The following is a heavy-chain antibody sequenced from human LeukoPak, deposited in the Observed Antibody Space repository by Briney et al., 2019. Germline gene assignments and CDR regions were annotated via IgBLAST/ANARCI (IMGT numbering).Heavy chain of an antibody. CDR2: IYYSGST. CDR1: GGSISSYY. Sequence: SETLSLTCTVSGGSISSYYWSWIRQPPGKGLEWIGYIYYSGSTNYNPSLKSRVTISVDTSKNQFSLKLSSVTAADTAVYYCARVRTTIVRFDAFDIWGQGTMVTVSS. CDR3: ARVRTTIVRFDAFDI. V-gene: IGHV4-59*01. D-gene: IGHD4-23*01. J-gene: IGHJ3*02.